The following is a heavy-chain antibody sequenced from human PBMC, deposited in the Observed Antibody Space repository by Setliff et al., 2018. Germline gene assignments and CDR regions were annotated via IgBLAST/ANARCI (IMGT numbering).Heavy chain of an antibody. CDR2: IYTGGST. CDR1: GVSVSRHY. V-gene: IGHV4-4*08. D-gene: IGHD1-1*01. J-gene: IGHJ5*02. CDR3: ARDVWGAGTGWFDP. Sequence: SETLSLTCIVPGVSVSRHYWSWIRQPPGKTLAWIGYIYTGGSTTYNPSLKSRVTLSLDTSKNLLSLNLTSVAAADTAVYYCARDVWGAGTGWFDPWGLGILVTVSS.